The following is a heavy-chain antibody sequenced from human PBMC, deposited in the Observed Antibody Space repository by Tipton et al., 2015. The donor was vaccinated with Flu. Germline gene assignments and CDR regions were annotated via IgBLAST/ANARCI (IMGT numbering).Heavy chain of an antibody. CDR2: FYHSGST. CDR3: ARAYSSGWYYLDASAFDL. Sequence: GLVKPSETLSLTCTVSGGSISSYYWGWIRQPPGKGLEWIGSFYHSGSTYYNPSLKSRVTISVDTSKNQFSLKLSSVAAADTAMYYCARAYSSGWYYLDASAFDLWGHGTMVTVSS. V-gene: IGHV4-38-2*02. CDR1: GGSISSYY. D-gene: IGHD6-19*01. J-gene: IGHJ3*01.